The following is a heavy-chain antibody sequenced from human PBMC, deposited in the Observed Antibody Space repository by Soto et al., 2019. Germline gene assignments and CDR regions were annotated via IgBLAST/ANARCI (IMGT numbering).Heavy chain of an antibody. CDR2: IYPGDSDT. CDR1: GYSFTSYW. J-gene: IGHJ3*02. D-gene: IGHD3-22*01. Sequence: GESLQISCKGSGYSFTSYWIGCVRQMPGKGLEWMGIIYPGDSDTRYSPSFQGQVTISADKSISTAYLQWSSLKASDTAMYYCASNKDSSGQHAFDIWGKGTMVTVXS. V-gene: IGHV5-51*01. CDR3: ASNKDSSGQHAFDI.